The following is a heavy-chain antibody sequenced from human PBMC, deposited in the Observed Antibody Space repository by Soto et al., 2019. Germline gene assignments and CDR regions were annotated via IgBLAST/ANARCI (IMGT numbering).Heavy chain of an antibody. J-gene: IGHJ4*02. Sequence: GGSLRLSCAASGFTFSGYSVNWVRQAPGKGLEWVSYISSGSKTIYYAESVKGRFTVSRDNARNSQYLQMNSLRDEETAVYYCAREDIFGVRSFDYWGQGTLVTVSS. D-gene: IGHD3-3*01. CDR3: AREDIFGVRSFDY. V-gene: IGHV3-48*02. CDR2: ISSGSKTI. CDR1: GFTFSGYS.